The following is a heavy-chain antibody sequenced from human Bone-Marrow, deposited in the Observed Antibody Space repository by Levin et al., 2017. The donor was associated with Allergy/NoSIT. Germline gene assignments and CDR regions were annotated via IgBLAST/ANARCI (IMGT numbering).Heavy chain of an antibody. CDR1: GFTFSNAW. Sequence: LSLTCAASGFTFSNAWMSWVRQAPGKGLEWVGRIKSKTEGGTTDYAAPVKGRFTISRDDSKNTLYLQMNSLKTEDTAVYYCTTDHPPNYYDFWSGYYTSFDYWGQGTLVTVSS. CDR3: TTDHPPNYYDFWSGYYTSFDY. D-gene: IGHD3-3*01. J-gene: IGHJ4*02. CDR2: IKSKTEGGTT. V-gene: IGHV3-15*01.